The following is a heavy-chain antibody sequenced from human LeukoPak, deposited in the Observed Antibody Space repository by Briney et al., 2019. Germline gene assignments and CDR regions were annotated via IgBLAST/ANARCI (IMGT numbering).Heavy chain of an antibody. J-gene: IGHJ4*02. CDR1: AFPFSSYG. CDR3: ASGDYSSGWRLDY. Sequence: GGSLRLSCAVSAFPFSSYGMHWIRQAPGKGLEWVAVIWHDGSYKYYGDSVKGRFTISRDNSKNTLYLQMNSLRAEDTALYYCASGDYSSGWRLDYWGQGTLVTVPS. CDR2: IWHDGSYK. V-gene: IGHV3-33*01. D-gene: IGHD6-19*01.